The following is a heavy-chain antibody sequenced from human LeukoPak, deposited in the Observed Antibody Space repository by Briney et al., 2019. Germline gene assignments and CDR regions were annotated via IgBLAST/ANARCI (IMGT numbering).Heavy chain of an antibody. V-gene: IGHV3-23*01. CDR2: ISGSGGST. D-gene: IGHD2-15*01. Sequence: GGSLRLSCTASGFTFGDYAMSWVRQAPGKGLEWVSAISGSGGSTYYADSVKGRFTISRDNSKNTLYLQMNSLRAEDTAVYYCAKDPGYCSGGSCYPTVDYFDYWGQGTLVTVSS. J-gene: IGHJ4*02. CDR3: AKDPGYCSGGSCYPTVDYFDY. CDR1: GFTFGDYA.